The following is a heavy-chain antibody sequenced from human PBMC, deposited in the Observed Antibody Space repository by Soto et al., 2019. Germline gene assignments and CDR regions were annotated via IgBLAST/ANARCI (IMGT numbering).Heavy chain of an antibody. V-gene: IGHV3-23*01. J-gene: IGHJ4*02. CDR3: AKSSGKSYPESRVFDF. Sequence: GSLRLSCSASGFTFSNYAMTWVRQAPGEGLEWVAVITNDGGDTLHADSVKGRFTIFRDNSKDTLYLQMISLRAEDTAMYYCAKSSGKSYPESRVFDFWGQGTRVTVSS. CDR2: ITNDGGDT. D-gene: IGHD1-26*01. CDR1: GFTFSNYA.